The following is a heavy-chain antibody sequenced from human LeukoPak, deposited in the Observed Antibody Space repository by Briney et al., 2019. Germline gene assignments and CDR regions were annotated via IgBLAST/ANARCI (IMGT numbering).Heavy chain of an antibody. Sequence: PSETLSLTCTVSGVSINTGDSYCSWIRQPPGWSLGGFGYIYYSGSPYYNPSLRGRVAISGDTSKNQFSLNLGSVTAADTAVYYCARVPYGSGTYYFDYWGQGILVTVSS. CDR3: ARVPYGSGTYYFDY. D-gene: IGHD3-10*01. J-gene: IGHJ4*02. CDR2: IYYSGSP. V-gene: IGHV4-30-4*01. CDR1: GVSINTGDSY.